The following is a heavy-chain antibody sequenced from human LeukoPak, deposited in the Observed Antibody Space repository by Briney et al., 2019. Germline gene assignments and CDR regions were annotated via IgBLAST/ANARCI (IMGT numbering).Heavy chain of an antibody. V-gene: IGHV4-59*01. D-gene: IGHD1-7*01. CDR2: IYYSGST. J-gene: IGHJ3*02. Sequence: SETLSLTCTVSGGSISSYYWSWIRQPPGKGLEWIGYIYYSGSTNYNPSLKSRVTISVDTSKNQFSLKLSSVTAADTAVYYCARDTGNFPHVSFDIWGQETMVTVSS. CDR1: GGSISSYY. CDR3: ARDTGNFPHVSFDI.